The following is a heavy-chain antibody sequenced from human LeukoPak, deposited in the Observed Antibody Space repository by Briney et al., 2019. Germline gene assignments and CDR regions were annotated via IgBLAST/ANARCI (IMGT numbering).Heavy chain of an antibody. CDR2: IIPIFGTA. D-gene: IGHD2-2*01. CDR1: GGTFSSSA. J-gene: IGHJ6*03. CDR3: ASGGCSSTSCYHHYYYYMDV. Sequence: ASVKVSCKASGGTFSSSAISWVRQAPGQGLEWMGWIIPIFGTANYAQKFQGRVTITADKSTSTAYMELSSLRSEDTAVYYCASGGCSSTSCYHHYYYYMDVWGKGTTVTVSS. V-gene: IGHV1-69*06.